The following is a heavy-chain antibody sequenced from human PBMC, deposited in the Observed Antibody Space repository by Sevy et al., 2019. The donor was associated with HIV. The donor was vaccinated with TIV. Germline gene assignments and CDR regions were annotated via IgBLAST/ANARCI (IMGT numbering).Heavy chain of an antibody. CDR1: DGSISSYY. V-gene: IGHV4-59*01. CDR2: IYYSGST. CDR3: ARGVEMATIIYYYYYMDV. Sequence: SETLSLTCTVSDGSISSYYWSWIRQPPGKGLEWIGYIYYSGSTNYNPSLKSRVTISVDTSKNQFSLKLSSVTAADTAVYYCARGVEMATIIYYYYYMDVWGKGTTVTVSS. J-gene: IGHJ6*03. D-gene: IGHD5-12*01.